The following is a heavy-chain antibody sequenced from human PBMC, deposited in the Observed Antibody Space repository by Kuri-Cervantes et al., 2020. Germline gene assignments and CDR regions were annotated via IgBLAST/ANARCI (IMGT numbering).Heavy chain of an antibody. J-gene: IGHJ4*02. V-gene: IGHV3-9*01. CDR3: AKRVGSGYYFWVLDY. CDR2: ISWNSGSI. D-gene: IGHD3-22*01. Sequence: GGSLRLSFAASGFTFDDYAMHWVRQAPGKGLERVSGISWNSGSIGYADSVKSRFTISRVNAKNTLYLQMNSLRAEDTAVYYCAKRVGSGYYFWVLDYWGQGTLVTVSS. CDR1: GFTFDDYA.